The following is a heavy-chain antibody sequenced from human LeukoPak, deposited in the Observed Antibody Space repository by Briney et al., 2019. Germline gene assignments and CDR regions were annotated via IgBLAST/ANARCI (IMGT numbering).Heavy chain of an antibody. Sequence: ASVKVSCKASGYTFTNYDINWVRQATGQGLEWMGWVNPNTGNAGYALKFQGRVTITRNTSISTAYMDLSSLKSDDTAVYYCARGARDFWSVSAYYYYMDVWGKGTTVTVSS. J-gene: IGHJ6*03. CDR3: ARGARDFWSVSAYYYYMDV. CDR1: GYTFTNYD. CDR2: VNPNTGNA. D-gene: IGHD3-3*01. V-gene: IGHV1-8*03.